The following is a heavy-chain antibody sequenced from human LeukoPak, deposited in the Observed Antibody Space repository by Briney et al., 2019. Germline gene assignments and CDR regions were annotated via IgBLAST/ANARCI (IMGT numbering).Heavy chain of an antibody. V-gene: IGHV3-30*18. Sequence: GRSLRLSCAASGFTFSDYGMHWVRQAPGKGLEWVVVIANDGRDKKYADSVRGRFTISRDNSKNTVYLQTDSLRAEDTAVFYCVKDMKIKAAGYYFDYWGQGTLVTVSS. CDR2: IANDGRDK. CDR3: VKDMKIKAAGYYFDY. J-gene: IGHJ4*02. CDR1: GFTFSDYG. D-gene: IGHD6-13*01.